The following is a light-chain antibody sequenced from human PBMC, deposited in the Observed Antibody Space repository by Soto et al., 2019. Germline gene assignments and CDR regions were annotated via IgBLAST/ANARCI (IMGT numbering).Light chain of an antibody. CDR1: QSVSTN. V-gene: IGKV3-15*01. Sequence: EIVMTQSTATLSVSPGERATLSCRASQSVSTNLAWYQQKPGQAPRLLIYGASTRATGFPARFSGSGSGTEFTLTISSLQSEDFAVYYCHQYNNWPPVTFGPGTKVDI. CDR3: HQYNNWPPVT. J-gene: IGKJ3*01. CDR2: GAS.